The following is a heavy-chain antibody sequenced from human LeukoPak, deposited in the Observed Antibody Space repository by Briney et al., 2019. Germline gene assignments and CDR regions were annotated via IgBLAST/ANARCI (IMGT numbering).Heavy chain of an antibody. Sequence: SETLSLTCADHGGSFSGYYWSWFRQPPGRGLERIGEINHSGSTNYNPSLKSRVTISVDTSKNQFSLNLSSVTAADTAVYYCARDPLNYYGMDVWGQGTMVTVSS. J-gene: IGHJ6*02. CDR3: ARDPLNYYGMDV. CDR1: GGSFSGYY. CDR2: INHSGST. V-gene: IGHV4-34*01.